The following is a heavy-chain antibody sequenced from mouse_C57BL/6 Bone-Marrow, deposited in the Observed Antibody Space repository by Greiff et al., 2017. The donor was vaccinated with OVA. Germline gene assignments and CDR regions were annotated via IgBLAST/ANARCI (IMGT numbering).Heavy chain of an antibody. CDR1: GYAFSSSW. D-gene: IGHD2-3*01. V-gene: IGHV1-82*01. CDR2: IYPGDGDT. J-gene: IGHJ2*01. CDR3: ARFYDGYYDFDY. Sequence: QVHVKQSGPELVKPGASVKISCKASGYAFSSSWMNWVKQRPGKGLEWIGRIYPGDGDTNYNGKFKGKATLTADKSSSTAYMQLSSLTSGDSAVYFCARFYDGYYDFDYWGQGTTLTVSS.